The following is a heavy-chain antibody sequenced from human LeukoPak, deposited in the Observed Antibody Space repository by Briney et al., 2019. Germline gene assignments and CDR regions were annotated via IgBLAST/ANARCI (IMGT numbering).Heavy chain of an antibody. Sequence: GGSLRLSCAASGFTFSSYRMSWVRQAPGKGLEWVANIKQDGSEKSYVDSVKGRFTISRDNAENSLYLQMNSLRAEDTAVYYCARLDVGAFDIWGQGTMVTVSS. J-gene: IGHJ3*02. CDR3: ARLDVGAFDI. V-gene: IGHV3-7*01. D-gene: IGHD3-16*01. CDR1: GFTFSSYR. CDR2: IKQDGSEK.